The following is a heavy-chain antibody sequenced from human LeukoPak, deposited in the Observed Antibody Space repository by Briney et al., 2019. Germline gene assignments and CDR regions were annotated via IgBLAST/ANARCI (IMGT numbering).Heavy chain of an antibody. D-gene: IGHD4-17*01. Sequence: PGGCLRLSCAASGFTFSSYGMHWVRQAPGKGLEWVAVIWYDGSNKYYADSVKGRFTISRDNSKNTLYLQMNSLRAEDTAVYYCARDGPHDYGAEDCYYYGMDVWGQGTTVTVSS. V-gene: IGHV3-33*01. CDR1: GFTFSSYG. CDR3: ARDGPHDYGAEDCYYYGMDV. CDR2: IWYDGSNK. J-gene: IGHJ6*02.